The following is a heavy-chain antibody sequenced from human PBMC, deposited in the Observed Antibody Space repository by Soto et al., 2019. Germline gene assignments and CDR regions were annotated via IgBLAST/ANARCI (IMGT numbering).Heavy chain of an antibody. J-gene: IGHJ4*02. D-gene: IGHD2-2*01. Sequence: DVQLVESGGGLVQPGRSLRLSCAASGFTFDDYAMHWVRQTPGKGLEWVSGISWNSGSIGYADSVKGRFTISRDNAKNSLYLQMNSLTAEDTAFYYCAKDPYCSTTASYPNYFDSWGQGTLVTVSS. CDR3: AKDPYCSTTASYPNYFDS. V-gene: IGHV3-9*01. CDR2: ISWNSGSI. CDR1: GFTFDDYA.